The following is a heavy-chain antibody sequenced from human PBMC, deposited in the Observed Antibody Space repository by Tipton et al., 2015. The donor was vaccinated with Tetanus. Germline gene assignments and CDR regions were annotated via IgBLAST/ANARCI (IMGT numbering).Heavy chain of an antibody. CDR2: IYPGDSDA. CDR3: ARLPKHYSASGST. J-gene: IGHJ5*02. Sequence: QLVQSGAEVKKPGESLKISCKGSGYNFGIYWLAWVRQKPGKGLEWMGIIYPGDSDATYSPSFQGQVTISLDKSISTAYLQWSSLKASDTAIYFCARLPKHYSASGSTWGQGTQVTVSS. D-gene: IGHD3-10*01. V-gene: IGHV5-51*01. CDR1: GYNFGIYW.